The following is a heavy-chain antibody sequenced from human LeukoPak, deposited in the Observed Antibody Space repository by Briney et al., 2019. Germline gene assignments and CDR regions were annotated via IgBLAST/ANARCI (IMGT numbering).Heavy chain of an antibody. Sequence: SETLSLTCAVYGGSFSGYCWSWIRQPPGKGLEWIGEINHSGSTNYNPSLKSRVTISVDTSKNQFSLKLSSVTAADTAVYYCARGLGYCTGGSCYRYWYFDLWGRGTLVTVSS. CDR1: GGSFSGYC. J-gene: IGHJ2*01. CDR2: INHSGST. CDR3: ARGLGYCTGGSCYRYWYFDL. V-gene: IGHV4-34*01. D-gene: IGHD2-15*01.